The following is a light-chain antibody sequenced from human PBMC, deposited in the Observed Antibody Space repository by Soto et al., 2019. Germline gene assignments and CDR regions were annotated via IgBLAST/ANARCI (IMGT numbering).Light chain of an antibody. CDR2: EVS. CDR1: SSDVGGYNY. J-gene: IGLJ1*01. Sequence: QSVLTQPASVSGSPGRSITISCTGTSSDVGGYNYVSWYQQHPGKAPKLMIYEVSTRPSGVSNRFSGSKSGNTASLTISGLQAEDEADYYCSSYTSSSTLYVFGTGTKVT. V-gene: IGLV2-14*01. CDR3: SSYTSSSTLYV.